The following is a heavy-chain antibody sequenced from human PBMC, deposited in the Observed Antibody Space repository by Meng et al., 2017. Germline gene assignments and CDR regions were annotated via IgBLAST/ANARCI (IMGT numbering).Heavy chain of an antibody. Sequence: VQLVESGGGLVQPGGSLRLSCAASGFTFSSYAMHWVRQAPGKGLEWVSAISGSGGSTYYADSVKGRFTISRDNSKNTLYLQMNSLRAEDTAVYYCVFQPVAGTGYDYWGQGTLVTVSS. CDR3: VFQPVAGTGYDY. J-gene: IGHJ4*02. D-gene: IGHD6-19*01. CDR2: ISGSGGST. CDR1: GFTFSSYA. V-gene: IGHV3-23*04.